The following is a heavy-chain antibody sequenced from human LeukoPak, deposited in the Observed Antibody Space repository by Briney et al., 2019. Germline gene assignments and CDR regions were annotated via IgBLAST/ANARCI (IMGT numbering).Heavy chain of an antibody. Sequence: SETLSLTRTVSGGSISSYYWSWIRQPPGKGLEWIGYIYYSGSTSYNPSLKSRVTISVDTSKNQFSLKLSSVTAADTAVYYCARLDNGWYFDLWGRGTLVTVSS. CDR2: IYYSGST. D-gene: IGHD2-2*03. V-gene: IGHV4-59*01. J-gene: IGHJ2*01. CDR1: GGSISSYY. CDR3: ARLDNGWYFDL.